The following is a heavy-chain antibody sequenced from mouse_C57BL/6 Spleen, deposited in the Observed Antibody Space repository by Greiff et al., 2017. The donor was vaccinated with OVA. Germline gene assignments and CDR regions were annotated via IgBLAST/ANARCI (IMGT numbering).Heavy chain of an antibody. V-gene: IGHV1-69*01. D-gene: IGHD2-3*01. CDR3: ARWLLTFDY. Sequence: VQLQQPGAELVMPGASVKLSCKASGYTFTSYWMHWVKQRPGQGLEWIGEIDPSDSYTNYNHKFKGKSTLTVDKSSSTAYMQLSSLTSEDSAIYYCARWLLTFDYWGQGTTLTVSS. J-gene: IGHJ2*01. CDR2: IDPSDSYT. CDR1: GYTFTSYW.